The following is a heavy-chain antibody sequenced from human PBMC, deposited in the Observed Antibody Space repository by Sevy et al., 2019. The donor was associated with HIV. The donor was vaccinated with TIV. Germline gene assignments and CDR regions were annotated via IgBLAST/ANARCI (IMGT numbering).Heavy chain of an antibody. CDR2: IKSKTDGGTT. Sequence: GGSLRLSCAASGFTFNNAWMSWVRQAPGKGLEWVGRIKSKTDGGTTDYAAPVKGRFTISRDDSKNTLYLQMNSLKTEDTAVYYCTTGAYYYDSGGYRGFAYWGQGTLVTCSS. CDR3: TTGAYYYDSGGYRGFAY. D-gene: IGHD3-22*01. CDR1: GFTFNNAW. J-gene: IGHJ4*02. V-gene: IGHV3-15*01.